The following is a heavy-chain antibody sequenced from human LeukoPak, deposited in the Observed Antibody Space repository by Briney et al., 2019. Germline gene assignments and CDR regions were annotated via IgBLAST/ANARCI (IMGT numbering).Heavy chain of an antibody. Sequence: ASVKVSCKASGYTFTSYGISWVRQAPGQGLEWMGWISAYNGNTNYAQKLQGRVTMTTDTSTSTAYMELRSLRSDDTAVYYCARVVYYFDRSGYFDSWGQGTLVTVSS. V-gene: IGHV1-18*01. J-gene: IGHJ4*02. CDR3: ARVVYYFDRSGYFDS. CDR1: GYTFTSYG. CDR2: ISAYNGNT. D-gene: IGHD3-22*01.